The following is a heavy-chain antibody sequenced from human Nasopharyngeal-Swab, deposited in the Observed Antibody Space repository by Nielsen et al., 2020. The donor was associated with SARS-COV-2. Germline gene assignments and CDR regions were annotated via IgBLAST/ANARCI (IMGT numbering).Heavy chain of an antibody. V-gene: IGHV4-30-2*01. Sequence: WIRQPPGKGLEWIGYIYHSGSTYYNPSLKSRVTISVDRSKNQFSLKLSSVTAADMAVYYCARGSAQYSGYDIGHYYYYYMDVWGKGTTVTVSS. J-gene: IGHJ6*03. CDR3: ARGSAQYSGYDIGHYYYYYMDV. D-gene: IGHD5-12*01. CDR2: IYHSGST.